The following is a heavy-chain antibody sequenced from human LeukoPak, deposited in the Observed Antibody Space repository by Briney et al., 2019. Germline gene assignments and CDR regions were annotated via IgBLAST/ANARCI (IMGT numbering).Heavy chain of an antibody. CDR1: GYTFTGFY. J-gene: IGHJ6*02. Sequence: ASVKVSCKGSGYTFTGFYMLWVRQAPGQGLEWMGWINPNTGVTDYAQKFQGRVSLTRDTSISTAYMELSRLTSDDTAMYYCTTSETGFYYGMDVWGQGTTVTVS. D-gene: IGHD3-9*01. CDR3: TTSETGFYYGMDV. CDR2: INPNTGVT. V-gene: IGHV1-2*02.